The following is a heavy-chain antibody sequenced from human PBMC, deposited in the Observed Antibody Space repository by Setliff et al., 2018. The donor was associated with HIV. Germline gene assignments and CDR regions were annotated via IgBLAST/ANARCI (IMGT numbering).Heavy chain of an antibody. D-gene: IGHD3-3*01. J-gene: IGHJ4*02. CDR1: GFTFRNYK. Sequence: PGGSLRLSCAASGFTFRNYKFNWVRQAPGRGLEWVAHISYSVSVTFYADSVKGRFTISRDNSKNTLYLQMNSLRADDTAVYYCAKDRITGYYNFWSGPNFDYWGQGTLVTVSS. V-gene: IGHV3-23*01. CDR2: ISYSVSVT. CDR3: AKDRITGYYNFWSGPNFDY.